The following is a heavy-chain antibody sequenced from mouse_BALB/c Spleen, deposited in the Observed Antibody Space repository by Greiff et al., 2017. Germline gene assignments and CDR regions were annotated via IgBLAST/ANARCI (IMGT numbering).Heavy chain of an antibody. CDR1: GYTFTDYN. V-gene: IGHV1S29*02. CDR3: ALLRLRRFAY. CDR2: IYPYNGGT. J-gene: IGHJ3*01. D-gene: IGHD1-2*01. Sequence: VQLKQSGPELVKPGASVKISCKASGYTFTDYNMHWVKQSHGKSLEWIGYIYPYNGGTGYNQKFKSKATLTVDNSSSTAYMELRSLTSEDSAVYYCALLRLRRFAYWGQGTLVTVSA.